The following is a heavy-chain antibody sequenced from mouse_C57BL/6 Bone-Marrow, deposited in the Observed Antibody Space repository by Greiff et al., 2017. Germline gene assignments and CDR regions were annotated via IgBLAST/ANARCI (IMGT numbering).Heavy chain of an antibody. CDR3: ARNNYGSSYWYFDV. J-gene: IGHJ1*03. CDR1: GFSLTSYG. Sequence: QVQLKQSGPGLVQPSQSLSITCTVSGFSLTSYGVHWVRQSPGKGLEWLGVIWSGGSTDYNAAFISRLSISKDNSKSQVFFKMNSLQADDTAIYYCARNNYGSSYWYFDVWGTGTTVTVSS. CDR2: IWSGGST. D-gene: IGHD1-1*01. V-gene: IGHV2-2*01.